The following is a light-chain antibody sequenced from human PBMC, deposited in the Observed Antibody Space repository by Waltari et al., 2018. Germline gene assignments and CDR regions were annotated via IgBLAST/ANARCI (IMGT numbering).Light chain of an antibody. CDR3: QQYGSSIMYT. Sequence: IVLTQSPGTLSLSPGERATLSCRASQSLTKKYLAWYQQKPGQAPRLLVYGASSGATGIPDRFSGSGSGTDFTLTISRLEPEDFAVYYCQQYGSSIMYTFGQGTKLEIK. V-gene: IGKV3-20*01. J-gene: IGKJ2*01. CDR1: QSLTKKY. CDR2: GAS.